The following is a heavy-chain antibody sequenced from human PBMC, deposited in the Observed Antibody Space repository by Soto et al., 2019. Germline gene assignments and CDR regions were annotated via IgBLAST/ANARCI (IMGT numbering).Heavy chain of an antibody. CDR3: ARGRGRYSSGWSWFDP. D-gene: IGHD6-19*01. J-gene: IGHJ5*02. CDR1: GGTIRSPDW. CDR2: IFQSGST. Sequence: SETLSLTCGVSGGTIRSPDWWTWVRQPPGKGLEWIGEIFQSGSTNYTPSLGSRVTISVDKSKNQFSLTLTSVTAADTAVYFCARGRGRYSSGWSWFDPWGQGILVTVSS. V-gene: IGHV4-4*02.